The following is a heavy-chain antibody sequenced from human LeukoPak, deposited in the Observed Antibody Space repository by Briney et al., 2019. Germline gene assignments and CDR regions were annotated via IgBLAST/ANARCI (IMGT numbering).Heavy chain of an antibody. Sequence: SETLSLTCTVSGGSISSYYWSWIRQPPGKGLEWIGYIYYSGSTNYNPSLKSRVTISVDTSKNQFSLKLSSVTAADTAVYYCARVTVTGADYWGQGTLVTVSS. V-gene: IGHV4-59*08. CDR1: GGSISSYY. J-gene: IGHJ4*02. CDR2: IYYSGST. D-gene: IGHD4-17*01. CDR3: ARVTVTGADY.